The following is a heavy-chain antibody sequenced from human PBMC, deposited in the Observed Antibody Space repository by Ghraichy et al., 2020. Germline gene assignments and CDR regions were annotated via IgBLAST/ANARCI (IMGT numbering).Heavy chain of an antibody. J-gene: IGHJ4*02. Sequence: GGSLRLSCSASGFTFSSYAMHWVRQAPGKGLEYVSAISSNGGSTYYADSVKGRFTISRDNSKNTLYLQMSSLRAEDTAVYYCVSCDGGYYGSGILNWGQGTLVTVSS. CDR3: VSCDGGYYGSGILN. V-gene: IGHV3-64D*06. CDR1: GFTFSSYA. D-gene: IGHD3-10*01. CDR2: ISSNGGST.